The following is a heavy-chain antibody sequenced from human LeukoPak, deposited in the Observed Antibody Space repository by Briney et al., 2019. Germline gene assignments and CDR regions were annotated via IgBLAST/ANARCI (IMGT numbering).Heavy chain of an antibody. D-gene: IGHD3-10*01. CDR3: ATDPNYYGSGSLDY. CDR2: VDPEDGET. Sequence: ASVKVPCKVSGYTLTELSMHWVRQAPGKGLEWMGSVDPEDGETIYAQKFQGRVTMTEDTSTDTVYMELSSLRSEDTAMYYCATDPNYYGSGSLDYWGQGTLVTVSS. V-gene: IGHV1-24*01. CDR1: GYTLTELS. J-gene: IGHJ4*02.